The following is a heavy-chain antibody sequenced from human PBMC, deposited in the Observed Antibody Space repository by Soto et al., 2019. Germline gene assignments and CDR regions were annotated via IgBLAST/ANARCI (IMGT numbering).Heavy chain of an antibody. Sequence: SETLSLTCTVPGGSISSSSYYWGWIRQPPGKGLEWIGSIYYSGSTYYNPSLKSRVTISVDTSKNQFSLKLSSVTAADTAVYYCARLGRGSGYRPGIIDYWGQGTLVTVSS. D-gene: IGHD3-22*01. CDR2: IYYSGST. CDR3: ARLGRGSGYRPGIIDY. J-gene: IGHJ4*02. CDR1: GGSISSSSYY. V-gene: IGHV4-39*01.